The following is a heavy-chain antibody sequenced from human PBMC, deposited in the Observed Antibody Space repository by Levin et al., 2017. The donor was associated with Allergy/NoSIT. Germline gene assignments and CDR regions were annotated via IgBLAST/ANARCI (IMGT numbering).Heavy chain of an antibody. D-gene: IGHD5-12*01. V-gene: IGHV4-59*01. CDR1: GDSISNYY. CDR3: ARDYGLRLPSHWFDP. Sequence: PSETLSLTCTVSGDSISNYYWSWIRQPPGKGLEWIGYISDRGSTYYTPSLQSRLTISVDTSKNQFSLKLNSVTAADTAVYYCARDYGLRLPSHWFDPWGQGTLVTVSS. J-gene: IGHJ5*02. CDR2: ISDRGST.